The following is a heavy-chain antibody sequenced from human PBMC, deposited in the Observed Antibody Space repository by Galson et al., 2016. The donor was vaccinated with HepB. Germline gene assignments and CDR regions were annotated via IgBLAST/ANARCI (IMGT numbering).Heavy chain of an antibody. CDR2: IKSYTDGGTT. Sequence: SLRLSCAASGFTFSRAWMNWVRQAPGKGLEWVGRIKSYTDGGTTEYAAPMKGRFTFSRDESNNRLYLQMNSLKTEATAGYYCTTSSTRGYTYGPSAYWGRGTLVAVSS. D-gene: IGHD5-18*01. V-gene: IGHV3-15*01. J-gene: IGHJ4*02. CDR1: GFTFSRAW. CDR3: TTSSTRGYTYGPSAY.